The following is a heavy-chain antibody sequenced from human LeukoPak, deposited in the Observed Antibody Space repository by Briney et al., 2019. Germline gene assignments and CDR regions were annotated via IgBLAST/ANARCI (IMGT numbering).Heavy chain of an antibody. Sequence: PGGSLRLSCAASGFSISSYWMHWVRQVPGKGLVWVSRISPDGSTTGYADSVEGRFTASRDNARNTLYLQINSLRAEDSAVYYCTRDRTTITLFELWGQGTLVTVSS. V-gene: IGHV3-74*01. D-gene: IGHD4-11*01. CDR3: TRDRTTITLFEL. CDR2: ISPDGSTT. CDR1: GFSISSYW. J-gene: IGHJ4*02.